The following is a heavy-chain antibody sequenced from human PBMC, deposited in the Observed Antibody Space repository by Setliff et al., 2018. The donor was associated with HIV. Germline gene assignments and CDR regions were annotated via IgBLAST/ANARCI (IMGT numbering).Heavy chain of an antibody. Sequence: NPSETLSLTCAVYGGSFSGYYWSWIRQPPGKGLEWIGEISHGGSTNYNPSLKSRVTISVDTSKNQFSLKLSSVNAADTAVYYCARVLEQVVSDYWGQGTLVTVSS. V-gene: IGHV4-34*01. CDR2: ISHGGST. J-gene: IGHJ4*02. D-gene: IGHD6-6*01. CDR3: ARVLEQVVSDY. CDR1: GGSFSGYY.